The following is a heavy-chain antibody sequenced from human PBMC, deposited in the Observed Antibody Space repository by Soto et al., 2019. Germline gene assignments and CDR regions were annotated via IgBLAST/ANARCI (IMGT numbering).Heavy chain of an antibody. CDR2: IIPIFGTA. V-gene: IGHV1-69*01. Sequence: QVQLVQSGAEVKKPGSSVKVSCKASGGTFSSYAISWVRQAPGQGLEWMGGIIPIFGTANYAQKFQGRVTITADESTSTAYMELSSLRYEDTAVYYCAGGEEGYCSGGSCYFNWFDPWGQGTLVTVSS. CDR3: AGGEEGYCSGGSCYFNWFDP. J-gene: IGHJ5*02. CDR1: GGTFSSYA. D-gene: IGHD2-15*01.